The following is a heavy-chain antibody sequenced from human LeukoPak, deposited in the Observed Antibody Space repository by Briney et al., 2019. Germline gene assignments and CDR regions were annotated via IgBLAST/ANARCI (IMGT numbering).Heavy chain of an antibody. J-gene: IGHJ4*02. CDR2: ISYDGSNK. Sequence: GGSLRLSCAASGFTFSSYGMHWVRQAPGKGLEWVAVISYDGSNKYYADSVKGRFTISRDNSKNTLYLQMNSLRAEDTAVYYCAKFPHDSYSSSSYYFDYWGQGTLVTVSS. D-gene: IGHD6-6*01. CDR3: AKFPHDSYSSSSYYFDY. V-gene: IGHV3-30*18. CDR1: GFTFSSYG.